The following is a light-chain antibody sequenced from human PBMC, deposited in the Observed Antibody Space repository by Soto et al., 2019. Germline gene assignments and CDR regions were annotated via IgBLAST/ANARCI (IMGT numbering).Light chain of an antibody. CDR1: QSVSTY. Sequence: EIVLTQSPATLSLSPGERATLSCRASQSVSTYLAWYQQRPGQAPRLLIYDASNRATGIPARFSGSGSGTDFTLTISNLEPEDFAVYYCQHRANWPLSFGGGTKVEI. CDR2: DAS. J-gene: IGKJ4*01. V-gene: IGKV3-11*01. CDR3: QHRANWPLS.